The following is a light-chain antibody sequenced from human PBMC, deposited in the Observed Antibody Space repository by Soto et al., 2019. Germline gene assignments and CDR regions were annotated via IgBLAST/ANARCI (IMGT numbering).Light chain of an antibody. V-gene: IGLV2-14*01. J-gene: IGLJ1*01. Sequence: QSALTQPPSVSGSPGQSITISCTGTSSDVGGYNYVSWYQQHPGKAPKLMIYEVSNRPSGVPDRFSGSKSGNMASLTISGLQAEDEADYYCSSYTSSRSPLVFGAGTKLTVL. CDR1: SSDVGGYNY. CDR2: EVS. CDR3: SSYTSSRSPLV.